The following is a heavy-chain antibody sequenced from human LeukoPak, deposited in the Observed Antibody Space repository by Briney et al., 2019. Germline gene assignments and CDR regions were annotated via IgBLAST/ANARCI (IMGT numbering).Heavy chain of an antibody. CDR1: GFTFSSYW. V-gene: IGHV3-7*01. Sequence: PGGSLRLSCAAYGFTFSSYWMSWVRQAPGKGLEWVANIKQDGSEKYYVDSVKGRFTISRDNAKDSLYLQMNSLRAEDTAVHFCARVRRAKRQYRYYFYYYMDVWGKGTTVTVSS. CDR3: ARVRRAKRQYRYYFYYYMDV. J-gene: IGHJ6*03. CDR2: IKQDGSEK. D-gene: IGHD2-2*02.